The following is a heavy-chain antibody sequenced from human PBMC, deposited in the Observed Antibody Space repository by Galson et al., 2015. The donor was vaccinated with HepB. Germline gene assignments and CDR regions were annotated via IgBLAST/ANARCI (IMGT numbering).Heavy chain of an antibody. D-gene: IGHD3-10*01. CDR1: RGSIRSSNW. J-gene: IGHJ4*02. Sequence: LSLTCDVSRGSIRSSNWWSWVRQSPGKGLEWIGGIFHSGTTNYNPSLDSRVTISTDESKNQFFLKVTSVTAADTAVYYCASNYGSGSYFSIWGQGTLVTVSS. CDR3: ASNYGSGSYFSI. CDR2: IFHSGTT. V-gene: IGHV4-4*02.